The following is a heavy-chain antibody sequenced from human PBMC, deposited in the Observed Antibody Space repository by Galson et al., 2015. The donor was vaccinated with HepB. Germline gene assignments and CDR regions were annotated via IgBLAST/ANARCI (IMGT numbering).Heavy chain of an antibody. J-gene: IGHJ5*02. Sequence: SVKVSCKASGYAFSSNGISWVRQAPGQGLEWMGWISAYSDYTNYAQNLQGRVTMTTDTSTSTAYMELRGLKSDDTAVYYCARGGSGGSGSTPFDPWGQGTLVTVSS. V-gene: IGHV1-18*01. CDR3: ARGGSGGSGSTPFDP. CDR1: GYAFSSNG. CDR2: ISAYSDYT. D-gene: IGHD3-10*01.